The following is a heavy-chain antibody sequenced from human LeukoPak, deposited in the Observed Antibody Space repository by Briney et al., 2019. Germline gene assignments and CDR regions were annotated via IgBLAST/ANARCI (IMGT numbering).Heavy chain of an antibody. CDR3: AKGDYDFWSGYNWFDP. V-gene: IGHV3-23*01. Sequence: GGSLRLSCVASGFTFNYYAMSWVRQAPGKGLEWVSGISGSGGTTYYADSVKGRFTISRDNSKNTLYLQMNSLRAEDTAVYYCAKGDYDFWSGYNWFDPWGQGTLVTVSS. CDR1: GFTFNYYA. CDR2: ISGSGGTT. D-gene: IGHD3-3*01. J-gene: IGHJ5*02.